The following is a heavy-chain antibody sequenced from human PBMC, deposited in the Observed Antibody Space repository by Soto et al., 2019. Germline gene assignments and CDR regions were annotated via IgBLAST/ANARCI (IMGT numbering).Heavy chain of an antibody. CDR2: INPSGGST. D-gene: IGHD3-22*01. J-gene: IGHJ6*02. CDR1: GYTFTSYY. CDR3: ARVGSSGYYYYYYGMDV. V-gene: IGHV1-46*01. Sequence: GASVKVSCKASGYTFTSYYMHWVRQAPGQGLEWMGIINPSGGSTSYAQKFQGRVTMTRDTSTSTVYMELSSPRSEDTAVYYCARVGSSGYYYYYYGMDVWGQGTTVTVSS.